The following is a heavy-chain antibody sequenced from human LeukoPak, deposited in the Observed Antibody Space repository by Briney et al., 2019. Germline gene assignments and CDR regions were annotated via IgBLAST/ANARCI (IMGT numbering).Heavy chain of an antibody. D-gene: IGHD3-3*01. CDR2: MNPNSGNT. Sequence: ASVKVSCKASGYTFTSYDINWVRQATGQGLEWMGWMNPNSGNTGYAQKFRGRVTMTRNTSISTAYMELSSLRSEDTAVYYCARGFDDFWSGSPFGYWGQGTLVTVSS. V-gene: IGHV1-8*01. CDR1: GYTFTSYD. J-gene: IGHJ4*02. CDR3: ARGFDDFWSGSPFGY.